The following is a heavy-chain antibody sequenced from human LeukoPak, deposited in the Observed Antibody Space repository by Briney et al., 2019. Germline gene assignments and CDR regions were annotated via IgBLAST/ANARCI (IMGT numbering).Heavy chain of an antibody. J-gene: IGHJ4*02. CDR1: GFTFSSYA. V-gene: IGHV3-30*04. CDR3: GRMGIAVAGVFDY. D-gene: IGHD6-19*01. Sequence: GRSLRLSCAASGFTFSSYAMHWVRQAPGKGLEWVAVISYDGSNKYYADSVKGRFTISRDNSKNTLYLQMNSLRAEDTAVYYCGRMGIAVAGVFDYWGQGPWSPSPQ. CDR2: ISYDGSNK.